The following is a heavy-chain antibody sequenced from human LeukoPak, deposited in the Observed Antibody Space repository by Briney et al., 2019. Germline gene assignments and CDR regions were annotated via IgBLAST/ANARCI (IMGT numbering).Heavy chain of an antibody. Sequence: SETLSLTCAVAVGSISSGGYSWSWIRKPPGKGLERLEYTSYSGATYYNPSLKSRITISVDTSKNQFSLKLSSVTAADTAVYYCAREGYDSGAYFAFDIWGQGALVTVPS. D-gene: IGHD3-22*01. CDR1: VGSISSGGYS. J-gene: IGHJ3*02. CDR2: TSYSGAT. CDR3: AREGYDSGAYFAFDI. V-gene: IGHV4-30-4*07.